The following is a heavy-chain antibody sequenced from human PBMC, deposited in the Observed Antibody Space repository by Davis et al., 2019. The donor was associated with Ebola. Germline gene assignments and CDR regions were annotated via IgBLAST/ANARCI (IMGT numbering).Heavy chain of an antibody. CDR3: ASLYDFWSGRYDY. D-gene: IGHD3-3*01. CDR2: ISSSGSTI. J-gene: IGHJ4*02. CDR1: GFTFSAYY. V-gene: IGHV3-11*04. Sequence: GGSLRLSCAASGFTFSAYYMSWIRQAPGKGLEWVSYISSSGSTIYYADSVKGRFTISRDNAKNSLYLQMNSLRAEDTAVYYCASLYDFWSGRYDYWGQGTLVTVSS.